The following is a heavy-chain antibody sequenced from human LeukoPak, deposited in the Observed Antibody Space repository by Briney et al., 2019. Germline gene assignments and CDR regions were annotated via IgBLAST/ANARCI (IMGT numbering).Heavy chain of an antibody. CDR3: ARDGRFPPEVLPRYFDY. CDR2: IYYSGST. J-gene: IGHJ4*02. CDR1: GGSISSSTYF. D-gene: IGHD1-26*01. Sequence: PSETLSLTCTVSGGSISSSTYFWGWIRQPPGKGPEWIGNIYYSGSTYYNPSLKSRVTISVETSKNQFSLKLNSVTAADTAVYYCARDGRFPPEVLPRYFDYWGQGTLVTVSS. V-gene: IGHV4-39*07.